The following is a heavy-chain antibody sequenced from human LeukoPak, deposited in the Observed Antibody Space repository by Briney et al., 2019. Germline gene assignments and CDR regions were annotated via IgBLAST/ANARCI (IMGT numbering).Heavy chain of an antibody. D-gene: IGHD5-12*01. Sequence: SVKVSCKASGGTFSSYAISWVRRAPGQGLEWMGRIIPILGIANYAQKFQGRVTITADKSTSTAYMELSSLRSEDTAVYYCARDVATQNAFDIWGQGTMVTVSS. V-gene: IGHV1-69*04. CDR3: ARDVATQNAFDI. CDR1: GGTFSSYA. CDR2: IIPILGIA. J-gene: IGHJ3*02.